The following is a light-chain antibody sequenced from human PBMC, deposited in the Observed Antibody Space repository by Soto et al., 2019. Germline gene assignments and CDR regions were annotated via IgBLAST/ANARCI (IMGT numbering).Light chain of an antibody. CDR2: ATS. J-gene: IGKJ1*01. V-gene: IGKV1-16*01. CDR3: QQYNSYPWT. CDR1: KGINNY. Sequence: DIPMTQSPPSLSASVGDRVTITCRASKGINNYLAWFQQQPGTAPKPLIYATSTLHSGVPSGFTGSGSGTEFTLTITSLQPEDFVTYYCQQYNSYPWTFGQGTKVEVK.